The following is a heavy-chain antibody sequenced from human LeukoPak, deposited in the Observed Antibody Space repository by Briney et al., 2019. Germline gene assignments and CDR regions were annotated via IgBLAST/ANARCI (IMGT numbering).Heavy chain of an antibody. Sequence: GGSLRLSCAASGFTFSSYALSWVRQAPGNGLEWLSSVSGTGTSTNYADSVRGRLTISRDNSKNTLYLQMNSLRVEDTAVYYCAKLIWVPALWGQGTLVTVSS. CDR1: GFTFSSYA. J-gene: IGHJ4*02. V-gene: IGHV3-23*01. CDR3: AKLIWVPAL. CDR2: VSGTGTST. D-gene: IGHD3-16*01.